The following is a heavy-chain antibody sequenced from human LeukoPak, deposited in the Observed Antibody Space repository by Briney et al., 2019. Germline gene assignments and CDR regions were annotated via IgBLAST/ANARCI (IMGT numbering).Heavy chain of an antibody. Sequence: ASVKVSFKASGYTFTSYDINWVRQATGQGLEWMGWMNPNSGNTGYAQKFQGRVTMTRNTSISTAYMELSSLRSEDTAVYYCARRGWFGEFFYYYYGMDVWGQGTTVTVSS. CDR1: GYTFTSYD. V-gene: IGHV1-8*01. D-gene: IGHD3-10*01. J-gene: IGHJ6*02. CDR3: ARRGWFGEFFYYYYGMDV. CDR2: MNPNSGNT.